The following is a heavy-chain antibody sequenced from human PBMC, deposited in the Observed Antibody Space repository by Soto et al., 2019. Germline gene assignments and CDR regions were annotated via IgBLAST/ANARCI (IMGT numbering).Heavy chain of an antibody. CDR2: FYWDDDK. CDR1: GFSLSTSGVG. V-gene: IGHV2-5*02. J-gene: IGHJ4*02. CDR3: AHAIFGVVKIPSLFDY. Sequence: SGPTLVQPTQTLTLTCTFSGFSLSTSGVGVGWIRQPPGKALEWLALFYWDDDKRYSPSLRGRLTITKDTSKNQVVLTMTNMDPVDTATYYCAHAIFGVVKIPSLFDYWGQGTLVTVSS. D-gene: IGHD3-3*01.